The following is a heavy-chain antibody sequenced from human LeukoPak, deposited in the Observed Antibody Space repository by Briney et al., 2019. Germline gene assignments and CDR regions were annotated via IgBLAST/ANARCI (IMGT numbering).Heavy chain of an antibody. CDR3: ARQGTIVAGTLGTTFDY. CDR1: GYSFTTYW. J-gene: IGHJ4*02. D-gene: IGHD5-12*01. CDR2: IYPGDSDT. V-gene: IGHV5-51*01. Sequence: GESPQISCKASGYSFTTYWIGWVRQMPGKGLEWMGIIYPGDSDTKYSPSFQGPVTNSADKSINTACLQWSSLRASDTAMYYCARQGTIVAGTLGTTFDYWGQGTLLTVSS.